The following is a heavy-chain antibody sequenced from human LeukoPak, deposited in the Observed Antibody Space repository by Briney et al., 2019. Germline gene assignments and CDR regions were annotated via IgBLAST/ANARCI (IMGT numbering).Heavy chain of an antibody. D-gene: IGHD5-24*01. CDR1: GGSFSGYY. CDR2: INHSGST. Sequence: SETLSLTCAVYGGSFSGYYWSWIRQPPGKGLEWIGEINHSGSTNYNPSLKSRVTISVDTSKNQFSLKLSSVTAADTAVYYCARIEMATAREGAFDIWGQGTMVTVSS. V-gene: IGHV4-34*01. CDR3: ARIEMATAREGAFDI. J-gene: IGHJ3*02.